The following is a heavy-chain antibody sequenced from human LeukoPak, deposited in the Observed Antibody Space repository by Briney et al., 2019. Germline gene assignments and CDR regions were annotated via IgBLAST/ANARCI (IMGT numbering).Heavy chain of an antibody. CDR2: IYYSGST. J-gene: IGHJ5*02. CDR3: ARGDYYDRFWLDP. D-gene: IGHD3-22*01. Sequence: SQTLSLTCTVSGGSISSGDYYWSWIRQPPGKGLEWIGYIYYSGSTYYNPSLKSRVTISVDTSKNQFSLKLSSVTAADTAVYYCARGDYYDRFWLDPWGQGTLVTVSS. CDR1: GGSISSGDYY. V-gene: IGHV4-30-4*01.